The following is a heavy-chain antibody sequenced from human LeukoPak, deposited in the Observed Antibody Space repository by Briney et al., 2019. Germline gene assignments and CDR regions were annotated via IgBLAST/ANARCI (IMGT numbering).Heavy chain of an antibody. CDR3: ARANYLGGYYM. CDR1: GYTFTGYY. Sequence: ASMKVSCKASGYTFTGYYMHWVRQAPGQGLGWMGWINPNSGGTNYAQKFQGRVTMTRDTSISTAYMELSRLRSDDTAVYYCARANYLGGYYMWGQGTLVTVSS. V-gene: IGHV1-2*02. CDR2: INPNSGGT. D-gene: IGHD3-3*01. J-gene: IGHJ4*02.